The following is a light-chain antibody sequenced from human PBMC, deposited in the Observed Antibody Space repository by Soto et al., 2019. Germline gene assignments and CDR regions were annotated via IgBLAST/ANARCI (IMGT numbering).Light chain of an antibody. CDR3: QQYDNLPLS. Sequence: DIQMTQSPSSVSASVGDRVTITCQASQDISEYLNWYQQKPGKAPNLLIHDASNLETGVPSRFSGSGSGTHFTFTISSLQPEDFATYYCQQYDNLPLSFGGGTKVDIK. J-gene: IGKJ4*01. CDR1: QDISEY. CDR2: DAS. V-gene: IGKV1-33*01.